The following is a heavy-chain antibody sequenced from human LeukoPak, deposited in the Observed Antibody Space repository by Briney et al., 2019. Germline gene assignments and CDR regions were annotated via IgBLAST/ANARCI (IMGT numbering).Heavy chain of an antibody. D-gene: IGHD3-22*01. CDR1: GFSLSTSGVG. Sequence: SGPTLVKPTQTLTLTCTFSGFSLSTSGVGVGWIRQPPGKALEWLALIYWNDDKRYSPSLKSRLTITKDTSKNQVVLTMTNMDPVDTATYYCAYYCDSSGYYYESDYFDYWGQGTLVTVSS. CDR3: AYYCDSSGYYYESDYFDY. V-gene: IGHV2-5*01. J-gene: IGHJ4*02. CDR2: IYWNDDK.